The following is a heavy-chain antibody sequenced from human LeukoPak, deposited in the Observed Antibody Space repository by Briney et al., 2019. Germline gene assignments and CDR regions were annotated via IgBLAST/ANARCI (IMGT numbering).Heavy chain of an antibody. CDR2: ISAYNGNT. J-gene: IGHJ5*02. CDR1: GYTFTSYG. CDR3: ARDLYDSSGYRGFDWFDP. D-gene: IGHD3-22*01. V-gene: IGHV1-18*01. Sequence: ASVKVSCKASGYTFTSYGISWVRQAPGQGLERMGWISAYNGNTNYAQKLQGRVTMTTDTSTSTAYMELRSLRSDDTAVYYCARDLYDSSGYRGFDWFDPWGQGTLVTVSS.